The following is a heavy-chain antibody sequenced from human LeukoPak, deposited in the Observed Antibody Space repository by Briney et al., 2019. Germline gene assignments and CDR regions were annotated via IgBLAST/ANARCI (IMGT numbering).Heavy chain of an antibody. J-gene: IGHJ3*02. CDR2: ISSSSSYI. CDR3: AREMSSGKAFDI. D-gene: IGHD6-19*01. CDR1: GFTFSSYS. Sequence: PGGSLRLSCAASGFTFSSYSMNWVRQAPGKGLEWVSSISSSSSYIYYADSVKGRFTISRDNAKNSLYLQMNSLRAEDTAVYYCAREMSSGKAFDIWGQGTMVTVSS. V-gene: IGHV3-21*01.